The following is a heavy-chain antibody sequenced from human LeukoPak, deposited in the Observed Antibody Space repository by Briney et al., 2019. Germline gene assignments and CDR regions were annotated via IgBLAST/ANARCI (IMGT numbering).Heavy chain of an antibody. CDR3: ARAPTLYCGGDCYPSGALYYYYYGMDV. CDR1: GGSISSSSYY. J-gene: IGHJ6*02. CDR2: IYYSGST. Sequence: SETLSLTCTVSGGSISSSSYYWGWIRQPPGKGLEWIGSIYYSGSTYYNPSLKSRVTISVDTSKNQLSLKLRSVTAADTAVYYCARAPTLYCGGDCYPSGALYYYYYGMDVWGQGTTVTVSS. D-gene: IGHD2-21*02. V-gene: IGHV4-39*07.